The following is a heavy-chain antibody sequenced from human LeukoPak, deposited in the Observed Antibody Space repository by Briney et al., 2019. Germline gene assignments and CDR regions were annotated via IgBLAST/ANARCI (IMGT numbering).Heavy chain of an antibody. J-gene: IGHJ5*02. CDR1: GFTFSSYG. D-gene: IGHD6-13*01. Sequence: GGSLRLSCAASGFTFSSYGMHWVRQAPGKGLEWVSAISGSGGSTYYADSVKGRFTISRDNSKNTLYLQMNSLRAEDTAVYYCAKEQQLVGGNWFDPWGQGTLVTVSS. V-gene: IGHV3-23*01. CDR3: AKEQQLVGGNWFDP. CDR2: ISGSGGST.